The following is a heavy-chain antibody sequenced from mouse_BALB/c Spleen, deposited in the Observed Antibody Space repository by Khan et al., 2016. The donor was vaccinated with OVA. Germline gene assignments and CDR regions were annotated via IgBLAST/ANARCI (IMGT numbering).Heavy chain of an antibody. Sequence: EVELVESGGDLVKPGGSLKLSCAASGFTFSSYGMSWVRQTPDKRLEWVATISSAGDYTYYPDNVKGRFTISRDNAKNTLYLQMSSLKSEDTATFYCPSQLTWSFAYWGDASLVAVAA. V-gene: IGHV5-6*01. CDR2: ISSAGDYT. D-gene: IGHD1-3*01. CDR1: GFTFSSYG. J-gene: IGHJ3*01. CDR3: PSQLTWSFAY.